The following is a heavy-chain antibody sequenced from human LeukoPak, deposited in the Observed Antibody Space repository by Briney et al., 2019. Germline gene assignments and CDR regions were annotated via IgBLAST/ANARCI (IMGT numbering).Heavy chain of an antibody. V-gene: IGHV4-4*07. CDR3: ASPAVAGPTDAFDI. J-gene: IGHJ3*02. Sequence: SETLSLTCTVSGGSISSYYWSWIRQPAGKGLEWIGRIYTSGSTNYNPSLKSRVTMSVDTSKNQFSLKLRSVTAADTAVYYCASPAVAGPTDAFDIWGQGTMVTVSS. CDR1: GGSISSYY. CDR2: IYTSGST. D-gene: IGHD6-19*01.